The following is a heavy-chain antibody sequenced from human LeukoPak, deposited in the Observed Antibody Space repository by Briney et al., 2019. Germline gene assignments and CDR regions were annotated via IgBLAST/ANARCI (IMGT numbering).Heavy chain of an antibody. J-gene: IGHJ4*02. Sequence: GGSLRLSCAASGFTFSSYAMHWVRQAPGKGLEWVAVISYDGSNKYYADSVKGRFTISRDNSKNTLYLQMNSLRAEDTAVYYRARGPDTAMVPPYYFDYWGQGTLVTVSS. V-gene: IGHV3-30-3*01. D-gene: IGHD5-18*01. CDR2: ISYDGSNK. CDR3: ARGPDTAMVPPYYFDY. CDR1: GFTFSSYA.